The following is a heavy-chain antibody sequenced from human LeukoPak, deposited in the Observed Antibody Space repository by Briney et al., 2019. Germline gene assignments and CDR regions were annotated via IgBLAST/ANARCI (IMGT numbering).Heavy chain of an antibody. Sequence: PSETLSLTCNVSGVSISNSNYYWAWLRQPPGKGLEWIGSIYYSGNIYYNPSLRSRVTLSVDTSKNQFSLKLSSVTVADTAVYSCAKHQTFSVYESSFNRGGEATRVPVS. CDR3: AKHQTFSVYESSFNR. CDR1: GVSISNSNYY. CDR2: IYYSGNI. J-gene: IGHJ4*02. V-gene: IGHV4-39*01. D-gene: IGHD5/OR15-5a*01.